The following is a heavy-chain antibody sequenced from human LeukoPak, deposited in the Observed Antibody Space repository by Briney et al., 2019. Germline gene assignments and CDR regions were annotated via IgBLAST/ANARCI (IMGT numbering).Heavy chain of an antibody. J-gene: IGHJ4*02. CDR3: ARDRRYCSGGSCRVHYFDY. CDR2: IIPILGIA. V-gene: IGHV1-69*04. CDR1: GGTFSSYA. D-gene: IGHD2-15*01. Sequence: SVKVSCKASGGTFSSYATSWVRQAPGQGLEWMGRIIPILGIANYAQKFQGRVTITADKSTSTAYMELSSLRSEDTAVYYCARDRRYCSGGSCRVHYFDYWGQGTLVTVSS.